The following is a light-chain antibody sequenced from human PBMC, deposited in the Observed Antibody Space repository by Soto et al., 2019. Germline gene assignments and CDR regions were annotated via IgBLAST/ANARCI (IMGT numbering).Light chain of an antibody. Sequence: DIQMTQSPSSLSASVGDRATITCQASQDISNYLNWYQQKPGKAPKLLIYDASNLETGVPSRFSGSGSGTDFTFTISILQPEAIATYYCQQYDNLPSFGGGTKVEIK. J-gene: IGKJ4*01. CDR2: DAS. CDR1: QDISNY. CDR3: QQYDNLPS. V-gene: IGKV1-33*01.